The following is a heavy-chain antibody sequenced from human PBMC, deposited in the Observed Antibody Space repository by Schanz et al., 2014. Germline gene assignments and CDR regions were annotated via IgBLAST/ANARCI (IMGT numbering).Heavy chain of an antibody. CDR1: GFTFSSYA. CDR2: MNESHSTI. CDR3: ARGGPAYYFDD. Sequence: DVQLLESGGGLVQPGGSLRLSCAASGFTFSSYAMGWVRQARGKGLEWVSAMNESHSTIYYADSVKGRFTISRDNSKNTVYIQMNSLRAEDTAVYYCARGGPAYYFDDWGQGTLVTVSS. J-gene: IGHJ4*02. V-gene: IGHV3-23*01.